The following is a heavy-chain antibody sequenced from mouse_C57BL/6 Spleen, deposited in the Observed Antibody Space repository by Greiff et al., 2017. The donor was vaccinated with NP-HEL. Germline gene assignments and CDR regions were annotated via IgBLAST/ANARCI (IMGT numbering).Heavy chain of an antibody. J-gene: IGHJ1*03. V-gene: IGHV1-15*01. Sequence: QVQLQQSGAELVRPGASVTLSCKASGYTFTDYEMHWVKQTPVHGLEWIGAIDPETGGTAYNQKFKGKAILTADKSSSTAYMELRSLTSEDSAVYYCTGFLYYYGSSGYFDVWGKGTTVTVSS. CDR2: IDPETGGT. CDR3: TGFLYYYGSSGYFDV. D-gene: IGHD1-1*01. CDR1: GYTFTDYE.